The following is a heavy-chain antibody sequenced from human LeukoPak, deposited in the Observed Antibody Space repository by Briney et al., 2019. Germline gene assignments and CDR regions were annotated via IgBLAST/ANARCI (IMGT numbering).Heavy chain of an antibody. J-gene: IGHJ4*02. V-gene: IGHV3-30*18. CDR1: GFTFSSYG. D-gene: IGHD6-19*01. CDR3: AKGNGYSSGWYDY. CDR2: ISYDGSNK. Sequence: PGRSLRLSCAASGFTFSSYGMHWVRQAPGKGLEWVAVISYDGSNKYYADSVKGRFTISRDYSKNTLYLQMNSLRAEDTAVYCCAKGNGYSSGWYDYWGQGTLVTVSS.